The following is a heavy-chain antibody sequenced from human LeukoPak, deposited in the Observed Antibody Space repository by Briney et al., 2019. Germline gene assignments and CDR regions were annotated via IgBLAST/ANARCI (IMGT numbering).Heavy chain of an antibody. Sequence: PGGSLRLSCAASGFDLSDYTLRWVRQAPGKGLEFVSAVRSSDGNTFYSNSVKGRFIISRDNSQSKMYLQMGSPRPDDMAVYYCARVIRGYNWQAYDFWGPGTMVIVSS. CDR3: ARVIRGYNWQAYDF. V-gene: IGHV3-64*01. J-gene: IGHJ3*01. CDR1: GFDLSDYT. D-gene: IGHD1-20*01. CDR2: VRSSDGNT.